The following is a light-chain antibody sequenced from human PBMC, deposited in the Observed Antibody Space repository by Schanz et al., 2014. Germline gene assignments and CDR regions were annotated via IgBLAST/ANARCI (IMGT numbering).Light chain of an antibody. CDR2: DAS. CDR3: QQRSNWPLT. CDR1: QSVTXX. Sequence: QSPGTLSXSPGERXTLSCRXSQSVTXXXXXWFHHKPGQAPRLLIYDASNRATGIPARFSGSGSGXDFTLTISSLEPEXXXXYHCQQRSNWPLTFGGXXKVEIK. V-gene: IGKV3-11*01. J-gene: IGKJ4*01.